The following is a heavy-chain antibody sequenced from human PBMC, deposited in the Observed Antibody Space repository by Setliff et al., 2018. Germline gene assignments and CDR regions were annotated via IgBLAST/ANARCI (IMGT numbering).Heavy chain of an antibody. Sequence: SETLSLTCAVYGGSFSGFYWPWIRQSPGKGLEWIGEINHSGGIDYNPSLKSRVTISVDTSKNQFSLKLMSVTAADTAVYYCTRGPNLYGDLDSWGLGTLV. V-gene: IGHV4-34*01. D-gene: IGHD4-17*01. CDR1: GGSFSGFY. CDR2: INHSGGI. J-gene: IGHJ4*02. CDR3: TRGPNLYGDLDS.